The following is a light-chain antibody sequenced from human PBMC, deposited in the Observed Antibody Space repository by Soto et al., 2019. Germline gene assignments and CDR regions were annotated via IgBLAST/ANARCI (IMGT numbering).Light chain of an antibody. CDR2: AAS. CDR3: QQLNSYPHT. J-gene: IGKJ2*01. CDR1: QVISSY. V-gene: IGKV1-9*01. Sequence: DIQLTQSPSFLSASVGDRVTITCRASQVISSYLAWYQQKPGKAPKLLIYAASTLQIGVPSRFSGSGSGTEFTLTISSLQPEDFATYYCQQLNSYPHTFGQGTKLEIK.